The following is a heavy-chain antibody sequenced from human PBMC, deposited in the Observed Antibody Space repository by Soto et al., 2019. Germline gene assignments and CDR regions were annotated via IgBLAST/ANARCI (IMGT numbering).Heavy chain of an antibody. Sequence: QVQLVQSGTEVKKTGSSVKVSCKASGGTFSTFGISWVRQAPGQGLEWMGGIIPFFGTARYSQKFEDRITITADESTNIVYMDLRSLPSEDTVIYYCAKSAPMDAGDKYYYDFWGQGALVTVSS. V-gene: IGHV1-69*01. CDR1: GGTFSTFG. J-gene: IGHJ4*02. D-gene: IGHD4-17*01. CDR3: AKSAPMDAGDKYYYDF. CDR2: IIPFFGTA.